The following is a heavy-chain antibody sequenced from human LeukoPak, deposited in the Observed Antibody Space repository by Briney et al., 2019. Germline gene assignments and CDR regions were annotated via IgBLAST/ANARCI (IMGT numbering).Heavy chain of an antibody. J-gene: IGHJ4*02. CDR2: ISSSGSTI. D-gene: IGHD4-11*01. CDR1: GFTFSSYE. V-gene: IGHV3-48*03. Sequence: GGSLRLSCAASGFTFSSYEMNWVRQAPGKGLEWVSYISSSGSTIYYADSVKGRFTISRDNSKNTLYLQMNSLRGEDTAMYYCAKDRTTVTTKGDYWGQGTLVTVSS. CDR3: AKDRTTVTTKGDY.